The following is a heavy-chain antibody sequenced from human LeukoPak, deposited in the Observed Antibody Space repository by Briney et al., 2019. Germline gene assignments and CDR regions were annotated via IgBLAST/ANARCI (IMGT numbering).Heavy chain of an antibody. J-gene: IGHJ5*02. D-gene: IGHD5-12*01. CDR2: IYYSGST. CDR1: GGSISSSSYY. V-gene: IGHV4-61*05. Sequence: NPSETLSLTCTVSGGSISSSSYYWSWIRQPPGKGLEWIGYIYYSGSTNYNPSLKSRVTISVDTSKNQSSLKLSSVTAADTAVYYCARHGPGLRRANWFDPWGQGTLVTVSS. CDR3: ARHGPGLRRANWFDP.